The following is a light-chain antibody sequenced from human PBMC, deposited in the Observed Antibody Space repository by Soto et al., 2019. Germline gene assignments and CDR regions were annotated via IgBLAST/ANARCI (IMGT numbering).Light chain of an antibody. CDR1: QTISSY. CDR3: QQGYSTPLT. V-gene: IGKV1-39*01. CDR2: AAS. J-gene: IGKJ4*01. Sequence: DIQMTQSPSSLSASIGDRVTITCRASQTISSYLNWYQQKPGKEPKLLIYAASSLQSGVPSRFSGSGSGTDFTLTSSSLQPEDFATYYCQQGYSTPLTFGGGTKVDIK.